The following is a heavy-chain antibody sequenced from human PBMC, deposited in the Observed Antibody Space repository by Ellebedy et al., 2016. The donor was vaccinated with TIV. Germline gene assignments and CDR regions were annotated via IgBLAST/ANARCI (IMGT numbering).Heavy chain of an antibody. Sequence: MPSETLSLTCEVSGDSISSDKWWTWVRQPPGKGLEWIGEIHHSGRFNYNPSLKSRVTIPVDKSKNQFSLILISVTAADTAVYYCARGGNWQFDYWGQGTLVTVSS. CDR1: GDSISSDKW. CDR3: ARGGNWQFDY. CDR2: IHHSGRF. V-gene: IGHV4-4*02. J-gene: IGHJ4*02. D-gene: IGHD1-1*01.